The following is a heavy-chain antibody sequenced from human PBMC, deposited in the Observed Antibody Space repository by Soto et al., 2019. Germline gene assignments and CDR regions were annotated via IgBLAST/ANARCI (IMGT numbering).Heavy chain of an antibody. CDR2: INPNSGGT. CDR3: ARVVGDFKDYYGMDV. J-gene: IGHJ6*02. V-gene: IGHV1-2*02. Sequence: ASVKVSCKASGYTFTGYYIHWVRQAPGQGLEWMGWINPNSGGTNYAQKFQGRVTMTRDTSISTAYMELSRLRSDDTAVYYCARVVGDFKDYYGMDVWGQGTTVTVSS. CDR1: GYTFTGYY. D-gene: IGHD3-3*01.